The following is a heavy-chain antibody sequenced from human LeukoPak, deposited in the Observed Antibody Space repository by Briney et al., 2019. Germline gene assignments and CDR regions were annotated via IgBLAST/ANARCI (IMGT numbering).Heavy chain of an antibody. J-gene: IGHJ4*02. CDR3: VRHAGGTTYDY. CDR1: GGSISNYY. D-gene: IGHD3-16*01. CDR2: VYYSGST. Sequence: PSETLSLTCTVSGGSISNYYWTWIRQPPGKGLEWIAYVYYSGSTNYNPSLKSRVSISVDTSKNQFSLKLSSVTAADTALYYCVRHAGGTTYDYWGQGTLVTVSS. V-gene: IGHV4-59*08.